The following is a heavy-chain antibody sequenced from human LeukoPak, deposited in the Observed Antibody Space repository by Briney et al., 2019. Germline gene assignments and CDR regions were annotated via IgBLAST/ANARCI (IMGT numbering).Heavy chain of an antibody. D-gene: IGHD6-19*01. CDR1: GFTFSSYS. J-gene: IGHJ4*02. CDR3: VKSRGRYDNSGWRTFDY. Sequence: GGSLRLSCAASGFTFSSYSMNWVRQAPGKGLEWVSVISGSGDITHYADSVKGRFTISRDNSKNTLYLQMNSLRAEDTAVYYCVKSRGRYDNSGWRTFDYWGQGTLVTVSS. CDR2: ISGSGDIT. V-gene: IGHV3-23*01.